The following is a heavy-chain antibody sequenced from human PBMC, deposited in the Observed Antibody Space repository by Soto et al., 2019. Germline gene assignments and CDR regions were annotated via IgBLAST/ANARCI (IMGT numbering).Heavy chain of an antibody. CDR2: ITSSGYT. V-gene: IGHV3-23*01. Sequence: GGSLRLSCATSGFSFSHYAMSWVRQASGKGLEWVAGITSSGYTYYVDSLKGRFTISRDNSKNTLYLQMNSLRTEDAAVYYCAKDVIDYSNSYFDHWGQGTRVTVSS. CDR3: AKDVIDYSNSYFDH. CDR1: GFSFSHYA. J-gene: IGHJ4*02. D-gene: IGHD4-4*01.